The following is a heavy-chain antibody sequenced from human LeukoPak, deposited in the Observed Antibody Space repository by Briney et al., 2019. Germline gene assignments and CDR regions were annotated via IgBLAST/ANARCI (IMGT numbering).Heavy chain of an antibody. CDR1: GFTFSSYS. CDR2: ISSRGDTI. CDR3: ARTGGPQLWLT. Sequence: PGGSLRLSCAASGFTFSSYSMNWVRQAPGKGLEWVSYISSRGDTIYYTDSVKGRFTISRDDAKNSLYLQMNSLRAEDTAVYYCARTGGPQLWLTWGQGTLVTVSS. J-gene: IGHJ5*02. V-gene: IGHV3-48*04. D-gene: IGHD5-18*01.